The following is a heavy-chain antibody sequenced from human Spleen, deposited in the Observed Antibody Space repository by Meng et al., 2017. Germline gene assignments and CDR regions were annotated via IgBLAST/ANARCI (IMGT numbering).Heavy chain of an antibody. D-gene: IGHD5-24*01. J-gene: IGHJ4*02. CDR1: GGSFSDYY. CDR3: ASCGDGYDSLCYFDY. CDR2: INHSGST. V-gene: IGHV4-34*01. Sequence: VRLKQGGAGLLKPSGTLSLTCVVSGGSFSDYYWSWIRQPPGKGLEWIGEINHSGSTNYNPSLKSRVTISVDTSKNQFSLKLSSVTAADTAVYYCASCGDGYDSLCYFDYWGQGTLVTVSS.